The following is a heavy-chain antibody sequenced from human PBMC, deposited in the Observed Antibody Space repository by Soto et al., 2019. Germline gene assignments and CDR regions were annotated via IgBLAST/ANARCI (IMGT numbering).Heavy chain of an antibody. V-gene: IGHV3-30-3*01. J-gene: IGHJ4*02. CDR3: ARVAVEMATIRVFDY. D-gene: IGHD5-12*01. CDR1: GFTFSSYA. CDR2: ISYDGSNK. Sequence: QVQLVESGGGVVQPGRSLRLSCAASGFTFSSYAMQWVRQAPGKGLEWVAVISYDGSNKYYADSVKGRFTISRDNSKNTLYLQMNSLRAEDTAVYYCARVAVEMATIRVFDYWGQGTLVTVSS.